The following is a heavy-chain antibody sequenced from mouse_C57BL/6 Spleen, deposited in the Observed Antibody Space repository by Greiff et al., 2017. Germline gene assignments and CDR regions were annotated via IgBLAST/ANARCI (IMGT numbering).Heavy chain of an antibody. CDR1: GYSITSGYY. Sequence: ESGPGLVKPSQSLSLTCSVTGYSITSGYYWNWIRQFPGNKLEWMGYISYDGSNNYNPSLKNRISITRDTSKNQFFLKLNSVTTEDTATYYCAKKALFAYWGQGTLVTVSA. V-gene: IGHV3-6*01. J-gene: IGHJ3*01. CDR2: ISYDGSN. CDR3: AKKALFAY.